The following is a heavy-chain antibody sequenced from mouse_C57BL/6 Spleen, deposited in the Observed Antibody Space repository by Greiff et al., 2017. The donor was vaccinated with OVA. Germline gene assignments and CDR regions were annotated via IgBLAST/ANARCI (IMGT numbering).Heavy chain of an antibody. CDR3: AREDGNHYYFDY. CDR1: GFNIKDYY. CDR2: IDPEDGET. V-gene: IGHV14-2*01. J-gene: IGHJ2*01. D-gene: IGHD2-1*01. Sequence: VHVKQSGAELVKPGASVKLSCTASGFNIKDYYMHWVKQRTEQGLEWIGRIDPEDGETKYAPKFQGKATITADTSSNTAYLQLSSLTSEDTAVYYCAREDGNHYYFDYWGQGTTLTVSS.